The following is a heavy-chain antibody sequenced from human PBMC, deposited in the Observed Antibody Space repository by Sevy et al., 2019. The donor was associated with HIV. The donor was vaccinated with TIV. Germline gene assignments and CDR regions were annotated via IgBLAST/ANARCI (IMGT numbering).Heavy chain of an antibody. CDR2: ISGNSNYI. Sequence: AGGSLKLSCAASGFTFSTYNMNWVRQSPGKGLEGVSSISGNSNYIYYAEPLKGGVFISSNNSTNTLYLPMNSLRADDTAVYYCARGSPDGSYDYFDYWGQGTLVTVSS. V-gene: IGHV3-21*06. CDR1: GFTFSTYN. CDR3: ARGSPDGSYDYFDY. D-gene: IGHD1-26*01. J-gene: IGHJ4*02.